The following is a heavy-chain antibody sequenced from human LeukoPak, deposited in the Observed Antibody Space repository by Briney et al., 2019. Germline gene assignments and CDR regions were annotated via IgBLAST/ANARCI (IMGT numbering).Heavy chain of an antibody. D-gene: IGHD3-9*01. V-gene: IGHV1-69*06. CDR3: ASNLLTGYLKGNYFDY. Sequence: SVKVSCKASGGTFSSYAISWVRQAPGQGLEWLGGIIPIFGTANYAQKFQGRVTITADKSTSTAYMELSSLRSEDTAVYYCASNLLTGYLKGNYFDYWGQGTLVTVSS. CDR2: IIPIFGTA. CDR1: GGTFSSYA. J-gene: IGHJ4*02.